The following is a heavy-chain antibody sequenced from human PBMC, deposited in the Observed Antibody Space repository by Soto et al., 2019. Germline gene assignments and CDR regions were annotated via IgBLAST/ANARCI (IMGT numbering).Heavy chain of an antibody. CDR2: ISSSSSYR. CDR1: GFTFSSYS. Sequence: ESGGGLVKPGGSLRLSCAASGFTFSSYSMNWVRQAPGKGLEWVSSISSSSSYRYYADSVKGRVTISRDNAKNSLNLQMKRLRAEDKAVYDCARDENSGYDYGNWGDYYYYYGMDVWGKGTTVTVSS. V-gene: IGHV3-21*01. J-gene: IGHJ6*04. CDR3: ARDENSGYDYGNWGDYYYYYGMDV. D-gene: IGHD5-12*01.